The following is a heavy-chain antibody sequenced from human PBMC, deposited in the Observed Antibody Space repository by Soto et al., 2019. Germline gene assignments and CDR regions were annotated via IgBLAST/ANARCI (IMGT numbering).Heavy chain of an antibody. Sequence: RSETLSLTCTVSGGSISGRCRSWVRQSPGKGLEWIGYFCYTGSTNYNPSLKSRVTISVDRSKTQCSLKLTSVTAADTAVYYCAKSHYDSSGYYIIDHWGQGTLVTVSS. J-gene: IGHJ5*02. CDR1: GGSISGRC. CDR3: AKSHYDSSGYYIIDH. CDR2: FCYTGST. V-gene: IGHV4-59*01. D-gene: IGHD3-22*01.